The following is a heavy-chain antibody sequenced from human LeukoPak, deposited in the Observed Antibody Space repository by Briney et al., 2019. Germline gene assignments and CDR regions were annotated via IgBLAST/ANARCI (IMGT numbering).Heavy chain of an antibody. CDR1: GFTFSSYG. CDR3: TKDLERHIVVVTASAVDH. V-gene: IGHV3-30*18. J-gene: IGHJ4*02. CDR2: ISYDGSNK. D-gene: IGHD2-21*02. Sequence: GRSLRLTCAASGFTFSSYGMHWVRQAPGKGLEWVAVISYDGSNKYYADSVKGRFTISRDNSMNTLYLQMNSLRAEDTAVYYCTKDLERHIVVVTASAVDHWGQGTLVTVSS.